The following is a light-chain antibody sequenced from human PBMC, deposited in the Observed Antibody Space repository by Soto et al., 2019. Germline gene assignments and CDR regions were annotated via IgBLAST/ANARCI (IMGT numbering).Light chain of an antibody. CDR2: DAS. J-gene: IGKJ4*01. Sequence: DIQLTQSPSTLSAAVGDSVTITCRASQNIRNLLAWYQQKPGKAPKPLIYDASTLQSGVPSRFSGSGSGTDFTLTISSLQPSDFAAYYCQQHNSHPLTFGGGTKVDI. CDR3: QQHNSHPLT. V-gene: IGKV1-5*01. CDR1: QNIRNL.